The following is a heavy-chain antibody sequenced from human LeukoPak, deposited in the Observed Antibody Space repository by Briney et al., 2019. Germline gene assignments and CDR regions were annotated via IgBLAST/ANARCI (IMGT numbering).Heavy chain of an antibody. D-gene: IGHD5-24*01. CDR2: IQYIGKT. Sequence: PSETLSLTCTISGGSISSSTYYWGWIRQLPGKGLEWIGSIQYIGKTYYSPSLKSRVTTSVDTSKNQFSLKLSSVTAADTAVYYCARSRGWLQSHPLGYWGQGTLVTVSS. CDR1: GGSISSSTYY. J-gene: IGHJ4*02. CDR3: ARSRGWLQSHPLGY. V-gene: IGHV4-39*01.